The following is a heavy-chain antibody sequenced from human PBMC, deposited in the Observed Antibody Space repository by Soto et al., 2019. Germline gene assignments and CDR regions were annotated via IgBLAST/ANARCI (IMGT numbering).Heavy chain of an antibody. CDR2: IYYNGNT. D-gene: IGHD3-22*01. CDR1: GGSVSSGGFY. V-gene: IGHV4-31*03. J-gene: IGHJ6*02. Sequence: QVQLEESGPGLVKPSQTLSLTCTVSGGSVSSGGFYWSWIRQHPVKGLEWIGNIYYNGNTYYNPSLKSRVAMSIDTSKNQFSLKVFSVTAADTAVNYCARDSISDSNGFYSFEPYYYGLDVWGQGTTITVSS. CDR3: ARDSISDSNGFYSFEPYYYGLDV.